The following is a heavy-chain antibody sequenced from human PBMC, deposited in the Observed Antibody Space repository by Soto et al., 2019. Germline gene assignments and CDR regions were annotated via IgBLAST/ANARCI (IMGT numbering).Heavy chain of an antibody. V-gene: IGHV1-46*01. CDR1: GYTHTNYY. CDR3: ASRKEPNGNQMDY. Sequence: GASVKVTCKGSGYTHTNYYMHWLRQAPGQGFEWRGIINPSGGSTNYAQKFQGRVTMTRDTSTRTVYMELNSLRSEDTSVYYCASRKEPNGNQMDYWGQGTLVTVSS. D-gene: IGHD1-1*01. J-gene: IGHJ4*02. CDR2: INPSGGST.